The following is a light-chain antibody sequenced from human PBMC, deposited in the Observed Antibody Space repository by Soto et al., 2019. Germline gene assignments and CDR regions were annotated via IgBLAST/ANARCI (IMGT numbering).Light chain of an antibody. Sequence: DIQMTQSPSSLSASVGDRVTITCRASQNINTYLNWYQQKPGQAPKLLIYVASSLQGGVPSRFSGSGSGTDFTLTISSLQPEDFATYYCQQSYSTPPLTFGGGTKVDIK. V-gene: IGKV1-39*01. CDR2: VAS. CDR1: QNINTY. J-gene: IGKJ4*01. CDR3: QQSYSTPPLT.